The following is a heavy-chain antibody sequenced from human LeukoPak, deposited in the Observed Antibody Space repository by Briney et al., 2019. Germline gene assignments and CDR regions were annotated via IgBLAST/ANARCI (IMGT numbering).Heavy chain of an antibody. CDR1: GYSISSGYY. D-gene: IGHD3-16*01. CDR3: ARESLGIMMNYYYGMDV. J-gene: IGHJ6*02. CDR2: IYHSGST. V-gene: IGHV4-38-2*02. Sequence: SETLSLTCTVSGYSISSGYYWGWIRQPPGKGLEWIGSIYHSGSTYYNPSLKSRVTISVDTSKNQFSLKLSSVTAADTAVYYCARESLGIMMNYYYGMDVWGQGTTVTVSS.